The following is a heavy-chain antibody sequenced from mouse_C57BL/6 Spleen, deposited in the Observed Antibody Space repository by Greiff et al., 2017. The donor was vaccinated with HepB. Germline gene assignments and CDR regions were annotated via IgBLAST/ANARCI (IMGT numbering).Heavy chain of an antibody. J-gene: IGHJ1*03. V-gene: IGHV6-3*01. CDR3: TRSSFLYWYFDV. Sequence: EVKLVESGGGLVQPGGSMKLSCVASGFTFSNYWMNWVRQSPEKGLEWVAQIRLKSDNYATHYAESVKGRFTISRDDSKSSVYLQMNNLRAEDTGIYYCTRSSFLYWYFDVWGTGTTVTVSS. CDR1: GFTFSNYW. CDR2: IRLKSDNYAT. D-gene: IGHD1-1*01.